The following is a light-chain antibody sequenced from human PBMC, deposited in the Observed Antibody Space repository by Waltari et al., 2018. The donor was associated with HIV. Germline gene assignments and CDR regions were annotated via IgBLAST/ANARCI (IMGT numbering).Light chain of an antibody. Sequence: DIQMTQSPPSLSASVVDRVTITCRASQSISTYLNWYQQKPGKAPKLLIYAASSLQSGVPSRFSGSGSGTDFTLTISSLQPEDFATYYCQQTYSTLSLTFGGGTKVEIK. CDR1: QSISTY. CDR2: AAS. V-gene: IGKV1-39*01. J-gene: IGKJ4*01. CDR3: QQTYSTLSLT.